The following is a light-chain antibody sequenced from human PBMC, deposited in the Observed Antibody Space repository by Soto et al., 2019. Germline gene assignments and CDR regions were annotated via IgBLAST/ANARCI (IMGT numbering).Light chain of an antibody. CDR3: SSYAGSNNFV. CDR1: SSDVGGYNY. V-gene: IGLV2-8*01. J-gene: IGLJ1*01. Sequence: QSALTQPPSASGSPGQSVTISCTGTSSDVGGYNYVSWYQQHPGKAPKLMIYEVSKRPSGVPDRFSGSKSGNTASLTVSGLQAEDEADYYCSSYAGSNNFVFGIGTKVTLL. CDR2: EVS.